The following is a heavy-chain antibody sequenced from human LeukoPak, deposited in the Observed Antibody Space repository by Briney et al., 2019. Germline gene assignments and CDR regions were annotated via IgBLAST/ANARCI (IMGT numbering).Heavy chain of an antibody. CDR2: IYHSGST. Sequence: NPSQTLSLTCAVSGGSISSGGYSWSWIRQPPGKGLEWIGYIYHSGSTYYNPSLKSRVTISVDRSKNQFSLKLSSVTAADTAVYYCARIHRYCSGGACYVLDNWGQGTLVAVSS. V-gene: IGHV4-30-2*01. J-gene: IGHJ4*02. CDR1: GGSISSGGYS. D-gene: IGHD2-15*01. CDR3: ARIHRYCSGGACYVLDN.